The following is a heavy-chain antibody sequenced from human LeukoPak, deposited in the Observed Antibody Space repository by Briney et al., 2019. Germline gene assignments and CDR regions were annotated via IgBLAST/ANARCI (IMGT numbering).Heavy chain of an antibody. D-gene: IGHD3-22*01. J-gene: IGHJ6*02. CDR2: IYHSGST. V-gene: IGHV4-4*02. CDR1: GGSISSSNW. Sequence: SETLSLTCAVSGGSISSSNWWSWVRQPPGKGLEWIGEIYHSGSTNYNPSLKSRVTISVDKSKNQFSLKLSSVTAADTAVYYCARAGYYYDSSGYSYGMDVWGQGTTVTVSS. CDR3: ARAGYYYDSSGYSYGMDV.